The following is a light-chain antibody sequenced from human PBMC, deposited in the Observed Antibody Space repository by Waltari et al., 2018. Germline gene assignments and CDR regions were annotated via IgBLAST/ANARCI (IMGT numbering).Light chain of an antibody. CDR2: GAS. Sequence: EIVMTQSPATLSVSPGERATLSCRASQSIGSNLAWYQQAPGQGPRLLIYGASARATGIPARFTGSGSGTEFTLTISSLQSEDFAVYYCQQFDNWPRTFGQGTKVEIK. V-gene: IGKV3-15*01. CDR3: QQFDNWPRT. J-gene: IGKJ1*01. CDR1: QSIGSN.